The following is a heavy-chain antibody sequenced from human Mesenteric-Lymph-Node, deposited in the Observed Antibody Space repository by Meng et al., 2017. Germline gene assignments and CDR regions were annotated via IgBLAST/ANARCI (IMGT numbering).Heavy chain of an antibody. CDR3: VRDEDISAAGKLFGDY. CDR2: IDPGSGGT. Sequence: QVHLVQAGPELKNPGASVKVSCKPSGYPFTAYWLHWARLAPGQGLEWMGRIDPGSGGTQYPQNFQGRVLMTRDTSISTTYMELSGLRSDDTAVYYCVRDEDISAAGKLFGDYWGQGTLVTVSS. CDR1: GYPFTAYW. V-gene: IGHV1-2*06. D-gene: IGHD6-13*01. J-gene: IGHJ4*02.